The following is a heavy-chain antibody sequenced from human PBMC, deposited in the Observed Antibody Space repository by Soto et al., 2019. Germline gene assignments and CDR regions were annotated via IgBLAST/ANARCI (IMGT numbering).Heavy chain of an antibody. CDR1: GFIFGRFG. CDR2: IWNDGSNK. V-gene: IGHV3-33*01. D-gene: IGHD2-21*02. CDR3: ARDHESGFGDSDPAGFDY. Sequence: QVQLVESGGGVVQPGRSLKLSCAASGFIFGRFGMHWVRQPPGKGLEWVAVIWNDGSNKLYADSVQGRFTISRDNSKNTLSLEMDSLRAVDTPVYYCARDHESGFGDSDPAGFDYWGQGSMVTVSS. J-gene: IGHJ4*02.